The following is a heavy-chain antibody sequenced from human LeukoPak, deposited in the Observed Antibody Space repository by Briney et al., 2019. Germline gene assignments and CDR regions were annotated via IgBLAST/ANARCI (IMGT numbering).Heavy chain of an antibody. CDR1: GFTFSSYN. CDR3: ARGNWNDEGFFDY. V-gene: IGHV3-21*01. J-gene: IGHJ4*02. CDR2: ISDRSDYI. Sequence: GGSLRLSCAASGFTFSSYNMNWVRQAPGKGLEWVSSISDRSDYIYYADSMKGRFSISRDNANNSLYLLMNSLRAEDTAIYYCARGNWNDEGFFDYWGQGILVPSPQ. D-gene: IGHD1-1*01.